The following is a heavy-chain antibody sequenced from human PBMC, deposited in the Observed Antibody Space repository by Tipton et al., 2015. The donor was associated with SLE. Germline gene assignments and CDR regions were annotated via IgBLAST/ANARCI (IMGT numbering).Heavy chain of an antibody. CDR2: IYYSGST. J-gene: IGHJ4*02. Sequence: TLSLTCTVSGGSISSYYWSWIRQPPGKGLEWIGYIYYSGSTNYNPSLKSRVTISVDTSTNQFSLKLSSVTAADTAVYYCARDGSGSYYFDSWGQGTLVTVSS. D-gene: IGHD3-10*01. V-gene: IGHV4-59*01. CDR3: ARDGSGSYYFDS. CDR1: GGSISSYY.